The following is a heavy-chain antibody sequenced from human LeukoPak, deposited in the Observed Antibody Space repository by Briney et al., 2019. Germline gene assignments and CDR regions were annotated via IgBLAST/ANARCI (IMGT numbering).Heavy chain of an antibody. Sequence: ASVKVSCKASGYTFTRFGMNWVRQAPGQGPEWMGWISTYNGNAKYAEKLQGRVTMTTDTSTSTAYMELRSLRSDDTAVYYCAREVYCSSTSCYLGWFDPWGQGTLVTVSS. CDR2: ISTYNGNA. V-gene: IGHV1-18*01. D-gene: IGHD2-2*01. CDR1: GYTFTRFG. J-gene: IGHJ5*02. CDR3: AREVYCSSTSCYLGWFDP.